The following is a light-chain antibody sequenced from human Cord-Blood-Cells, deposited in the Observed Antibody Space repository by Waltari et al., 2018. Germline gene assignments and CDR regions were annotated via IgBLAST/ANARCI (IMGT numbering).Light chain of an antibody. CDR1: LDISNY. J-gene: IGKJ4*01. CDR3: QQYHSYPLT. CDR2: AAS. Sequence: DIQMTQSPSSLSASVGDRVTITCRSRLDISNYLAWFQKKPGKDPKSLIYAASSLQSGVPSKFSGSVSGTDFTLTISSLQPEDFATYYCQQYHSYPLTFGGGTKVEIK. V-gene: IGKV1-16*02.